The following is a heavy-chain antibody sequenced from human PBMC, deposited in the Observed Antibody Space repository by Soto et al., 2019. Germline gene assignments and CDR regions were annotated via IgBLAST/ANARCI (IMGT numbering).Heavy chain of an antibody. V-gene: IGHV1-69*01. CDR3: ARDIPGLELRSGWFDP. J-gene: IGHJ5*02. CDR1: GGTFSSYA. D-gene: IGHD1-7*01. Sequence: QVQLVQSGAEVKKPGSSVKVSCKASGGTFSSYAISWVRQAPGQGLEWMGGIIPLFGTANYPQKFQGRVMITADESTSTAYIELRSLRSDDTAVYYCARDIPGLELRSGWFDPWGQGTLVTVSS. CDR2: IIPLFGTA.